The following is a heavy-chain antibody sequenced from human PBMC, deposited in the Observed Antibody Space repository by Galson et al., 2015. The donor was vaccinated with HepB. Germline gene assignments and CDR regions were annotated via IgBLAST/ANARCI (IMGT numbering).Heavy chain of an antibody. D-gene: IGHD1-26*01. CDR2: INPNSGGT. CDR3: AREMSGSYPDDAFDI. Sequence: SVKVSCKASGYTFTGYYMHWVRQAPGQGLEWMGWINPNSGGTNYAQKFQGWVTMTRDTSISTAYMELSRLRSDDTAVYYCAREMSGSYPDDAFDIWGQGTMVTVSS. V-gene: IGHV1-2*04. J-gene: IGHJ3*02. CDR1: GYTFTGYY.